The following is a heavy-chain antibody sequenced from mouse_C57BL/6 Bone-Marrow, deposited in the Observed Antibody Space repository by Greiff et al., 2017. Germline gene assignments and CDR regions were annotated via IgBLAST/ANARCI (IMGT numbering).Heavy chain of an antibody. V-gene: IGHV1-15*01. CDR1: GYTFTDYE. J-gene: IGHJ3*01. CDR2: SDPETGGT. CDR3: TGCYDSGGSWFAY. D-gene: IGHD2-4*01. Sequence: QIQLQQSVAELVRPGASVTLSCKASGYTFTDYEMHWVKQTPVHGLDWIGASDPETGGTAYNQKFKGKAILTADKSSSTAYMELPSLTSEDSAVYYCTGCYDSGGSWFAYCGPGTLVSVSA.